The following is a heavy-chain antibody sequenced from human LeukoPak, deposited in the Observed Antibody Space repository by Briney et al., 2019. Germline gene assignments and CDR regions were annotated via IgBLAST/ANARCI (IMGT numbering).Heavy chain of an antibody. V-gene: IGHV3-7*01. CDR1: GFTFSSYW. D-gene: IGHD4-17*01. J-gene: IGHJ4*02. Sequence: PGGSLRLSCAASGFTFSSYWMSWVRQAPGKGLEWVANIKQDGSEKYYVDSVKGRFTISRDNAKNSLYLQMNSLRAEDTAVYYCAREGVDYGDSVVDYWGQGTLVTVSS. CDR2: IKQDGSEK. CDR3: AREGVDYGDSVVDY.